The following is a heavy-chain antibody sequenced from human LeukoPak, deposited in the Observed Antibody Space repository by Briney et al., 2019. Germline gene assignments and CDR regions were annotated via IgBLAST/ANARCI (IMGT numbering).Heavy chain of an antibody. J-gene: IGHJ4*02. D-gene: IGHD5-18*01. CDR2: MNPNSGNT. Sequence: ASVKVSCKASGYTFTSYDINWVRQATGQGLEWMGWMNPNSGNTGYAQKFQGRVTMTRYTSISTAYMELSSLRSEDTAVYYCARGHDSYGDTNTFDYWGQGTLVTVSS. CDR3: ARGHDSYGDTNTFDY. CDR1: GYTFTSYD. V-gene: IGHV1-8*01.